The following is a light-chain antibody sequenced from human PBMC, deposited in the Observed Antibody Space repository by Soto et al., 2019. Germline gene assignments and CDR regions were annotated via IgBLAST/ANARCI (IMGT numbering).Light chain of an antibody. Sequence: SALTQPASVSGSPGQSITISCTGTSRDVGGYNYVSWHQQHPGKAPKVIITEVSNRPSGVSNRFSGSKSGNTASLTISGLQAEDEADYYCSSYVNYNTFLIFGGGTKLTVL. V-gene: IGLV2-14*01. CDR2: EVS. J-gene: IGLJ2*01. CDR1: SRDVGGYNY. CDR3: SSYVNYNTFLI.